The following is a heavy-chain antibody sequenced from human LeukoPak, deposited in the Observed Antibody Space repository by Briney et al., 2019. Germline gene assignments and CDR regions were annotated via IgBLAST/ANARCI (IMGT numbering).Heavy chain of an antibody. D-gene: IGHD6-13*01. Sequence: SETLSLTCAVSGGSISSSNWWSWVRQPPGKGLEWIGYIYYSGSTNYNPSLKSRVTISVDTSKNQFSLKLSSVTAADTAVYYCARGDIAAAGTAYYYYYYMDVWGKGTTVTVSS. CDR2: IYYSGST. V-gene: IGHV4-4*02. J-gene: IGHJ6*03. CDR1: GGSISSSNW. CDR3: ARGDIAAAGTAYYYYYYMDV.